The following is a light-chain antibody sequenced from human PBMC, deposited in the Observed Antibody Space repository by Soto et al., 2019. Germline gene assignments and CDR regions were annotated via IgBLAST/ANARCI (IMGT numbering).Light chain of an antibody. CDR2: EVT. Sequence: QSALTQPPSASGSPGQSVTISCTGSSSDVGGYKFVSWYQQHPGKAPRLIIYEVTNRPSGVPDRFSGSKSGNMASLTVSGLQAEDEADYYCSSYGGSNNFWVFGGGTKLTVL. CDR3: SSYGGSNNFWV. V-gene: IGLV2-8*01. CDR1: SSDVGGYKF. J-gene: IGLJ3*02.